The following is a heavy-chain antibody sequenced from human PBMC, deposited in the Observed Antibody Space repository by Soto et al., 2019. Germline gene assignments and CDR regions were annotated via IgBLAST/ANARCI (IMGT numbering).Heavy chain of an antibody. CDR1: GYNFNQYY. J-gene: IGHJ4*02. CDR3: ARGPDDSDVPRWDY. CDR2: INLRGGTT. V-gene: IGHV1-46*02. Sequence: QVQLMQSGAEVRKPGASVRLSCETSGYNFNQYYIHWVRQAPVQGLEWMGIINLRGGTTEYAHKFRGRVTVTGDTSTSTAYMELRSLRSEDTAIYFCARGPDDSDVPRWDYWGQGTLVTVSS. D-gene: IGHD4-17*01.